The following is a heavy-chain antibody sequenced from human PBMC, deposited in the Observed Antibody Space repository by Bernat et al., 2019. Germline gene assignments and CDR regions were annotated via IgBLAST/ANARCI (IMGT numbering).Heavy chain of an antibody. V-gene: IGHV3-23*01. CDR1: GFTFSSYA. CDR2: ISGSGGST. CDR3: ANSGYYADGDYYGMDV. D-gene: IGHD4-17*01. Sequence: EVQLLESGGGLVQPGGSLRLSCAASGFTFSSYAMSWVRQAPGKGLEWVSAISGSGGSTYYADSVKGRFTISRDNSKNTLNLQMNSLRAEDTAVYYCANSGYYADGDYYGMDVWGQGTTGTVSS. J-gene: IGHJ6*02.